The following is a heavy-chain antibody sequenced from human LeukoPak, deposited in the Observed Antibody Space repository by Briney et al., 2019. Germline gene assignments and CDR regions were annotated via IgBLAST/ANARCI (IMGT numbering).Heavy chain of an antibody. CDR1: GFTFSSYA. J-gene: IGHJ6*04. CDR2: ISGSGGST. Sequence: GGSLRLSCAASGFTFSSYAMSWVRQAPGKGLERVSAISGSGGSTYYADSVKGRFTISRDNSKNTLYLRMNSLRAEDTAVYYCAKGARMVRGVIGPTYYYYGMDVWGKGTTVTVSS. V-gene: IGHV3-23*01. CDR3: AKGARMVRGVIGPTYYYYGMDV. D-gene: IGHD3-10*01.